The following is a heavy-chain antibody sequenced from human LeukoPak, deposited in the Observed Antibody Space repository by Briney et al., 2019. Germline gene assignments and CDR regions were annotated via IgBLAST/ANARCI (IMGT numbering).Heavy chain of an antibody. CDR3: ARAVTYYDILTGY. J-gene: IGHJ4*02. CDR1: GFTFSSYA. CDR2: ISYDGSNK. V-gene: IGHV3-30-3*01. D-gene: IGHD3-9*01. Sequence: PGRSLRLSCAASGFTFSSYAMHWVRQAPGKGLEWVAVISYDGSNKYYADSVKGRFTISRDNSKNPLYLQMNSLRAEDTAVYYCARAVTYYDILTGYWGQGTLVTVSS.